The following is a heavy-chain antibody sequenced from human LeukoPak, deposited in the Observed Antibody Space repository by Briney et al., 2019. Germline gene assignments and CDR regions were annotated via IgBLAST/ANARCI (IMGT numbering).Heavy chain of an antibody. Sequence: SETLSLTCAVYGGSFSGYYWSWIRQPPGKGLEWIGEINHSGSTNYNPSLKSRVTISVDTSKNQFSLKLSSVTAADTAVYYCARETRTNYYGSGSYMSLFDPWGQGTLVTVSS. CDR1: GGSFSGYY. V-gene: IGHV4-34*01. D-gene: IGHD3-10*01. J-gene: IGHJ5*02. CDR2: INHSGST. CDR3: ARETRTNYYGSGSYMSLFDP.